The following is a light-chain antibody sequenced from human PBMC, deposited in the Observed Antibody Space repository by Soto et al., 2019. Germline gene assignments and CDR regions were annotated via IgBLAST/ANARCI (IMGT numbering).Light chain of an antibody. J-gene: IGKJ4*01. CDR2: GAS. V-gene: IGKV1-12*01. Sequence: DIQMTQSPSSVSASVGGRVTITCRASQGISSWLAWYQQKPGEAPKLLIYGASNLQSGVPSRFGGSGSGTDFTLTISSLQPEDFATYYCQQATRFPVSFGGGTKVEIK. CDR1: QGISSW. CDR3: QQATRFPVS.